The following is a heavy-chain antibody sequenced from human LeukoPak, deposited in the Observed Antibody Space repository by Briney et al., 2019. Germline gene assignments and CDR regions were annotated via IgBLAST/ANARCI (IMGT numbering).Heavy chain of an antibody. D-gene: IGHD2-21*02. CDR3: ATDPAYCGGDCPAY. CDR2: IKSKSDAEIT. CDR1: GFTFSYAW. V-gene: IGHV3-15*01. Sequence: GGSLRLSCAASGFTFSYAWMTWVHQAPGKGLEWVGRIKSKSDAEITDYAAPVKGRFTISRDESKNTLYLQMNSLKTEDTAVYYCATDPAYCGGDCPAYWGQGTLVTVSS. J-gene: IGHJ4*02.